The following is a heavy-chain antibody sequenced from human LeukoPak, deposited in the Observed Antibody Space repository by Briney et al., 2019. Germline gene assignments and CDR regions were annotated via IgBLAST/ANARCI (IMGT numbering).Heavy chain of an antibody. J-gene: IGHJ6*02. D-gene: IGHD1-1*01. V-gene: IGHV1-69*04. CDR1: GGTFSSYA. CDR3: ARETLLQLEPRGMDV. Sequence: ASVKVSCKASGGTFSSYAISWVRQAPGQGLEWMGRIIPILGIANYAQKFQGRVTITADKSTSTAYMELSSLRSDDTAVYYCARETLLQLEPRGMDVWGQGTTVTVSS. CDR2: IIPILGIA.